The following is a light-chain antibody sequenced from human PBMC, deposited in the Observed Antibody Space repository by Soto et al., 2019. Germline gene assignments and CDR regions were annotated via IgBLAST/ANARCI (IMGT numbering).Light chain of an antibody. J-gene: IGLJ1*01. CDR1: SSDVGGFNY. CDR2: DVS. CDR3: CSYAGRYTYV. V-gene: IGLV2-11*01. Sequence: QSALTQPRSVSGSPGQSVTISCTGTSSDVGGFNYVSWYQQYPGKAPKLMIYDVSKRPSGVPDRFSGSKSDNTASLTISGLQAEDEADYYCCSYAGRYTYVFGTGTKVTVL.